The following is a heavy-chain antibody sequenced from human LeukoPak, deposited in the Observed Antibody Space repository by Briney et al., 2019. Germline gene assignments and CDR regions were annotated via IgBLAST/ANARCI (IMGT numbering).Heavy chain of an antibody. Sequence: QPGGSLRLSCAASGFTFSSYAMHWVRQAPGKGLEWVAVISYDGSNQYYADSVKGRFTISRDSSKNTLYLQMNSLTAEDTAVYYCARPGEGSGSSFFDYWGPGTLVTVSS. CDR1: GFTFSSYA. CDR2: ISYDGSNQ. J-gene: IGHJ4*02. CDR3: ARPGEGSGSSFFDY. V-gene: IGHV3-30-3*01. D-gene: IGHD1-26*01.